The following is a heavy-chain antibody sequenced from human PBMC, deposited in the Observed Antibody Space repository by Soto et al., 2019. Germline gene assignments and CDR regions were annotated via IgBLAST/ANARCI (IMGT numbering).Heavy chain of an antibody. D-gene: IGHD1-26*01. V-gene: IGHV4-59*08. CDR2: IYSYGGT. Sequence: QVQLQASGPGLVKPSDTLSLTCTVSGDSIGTYNWGWIRQPPGKRLEWIGYIYSYGGTSYNPALKRRVTISAESSTKQFSLRLSSVTVADTAVYYCVRQGIGALHGLVDVWGQGTTVTFSS. CDR3: VRQGIGALHGLVDV. CDR1: GDSIGTYN. J-gene: IGHJ6*02.